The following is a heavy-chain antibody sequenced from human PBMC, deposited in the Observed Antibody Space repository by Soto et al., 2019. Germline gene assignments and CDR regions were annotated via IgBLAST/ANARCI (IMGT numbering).Heavy chain of an antibody. CDR3: ASWGAGGWYFDY. D-gene: IGHD6-19*01. Sequence: SETLSLTCAVYGGSFSGYYWSWIRQPPGKGLEWIGSIYYSGSTYYNPSLKSRVTISIDTSKNQFSLKLSSVTAADTAVYYCASWGAGGWYFDYWGQGTLVTVSS. V-gene: IGHV4-34*01. CDR2: IYYSGST. J-gene: IGHJ4*02. CDR1: GGSFSGYY.